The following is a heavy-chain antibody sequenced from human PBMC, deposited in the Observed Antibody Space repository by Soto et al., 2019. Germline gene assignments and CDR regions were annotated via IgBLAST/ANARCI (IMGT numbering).Heavy chain of an antibody. CDR2: ISYGGST. Sequence: QVQLQESGPGLVKPSQTLSLTCTVSGGSINSGGYCWSWIRQHPGKGLDWIGCISYGGSTSYNPALKSRVTISVDTSKNQFSLKLTSVTAADTAVYYCSRGILVWGQGSLITVSS. CDR3: SRGILV. CDR1: GGSINSGGYC. D-gene: IGHD5-18*01. V-gene: IGHV4-31*03. J-gene: IGHJ4*02.